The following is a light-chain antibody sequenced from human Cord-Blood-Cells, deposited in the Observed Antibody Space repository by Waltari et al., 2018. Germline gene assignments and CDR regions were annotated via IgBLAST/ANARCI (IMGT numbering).Light chain of an antibody. CDR1: SSNIGSNY. CDR2: RNK. J-gene: IGLJ1*01. CDR3: ATWDDSLSGPV. Sequence: QSVLTQPPSASGTPGQRVTISCSGSSSNIGSNYVYWYQQLPGTAPKLLIYRNKQRPSGVPDRFSGAKSGTSASLAISGRRSEDEADYYCATWDDSLSGPVFGTGTKVTVL. V-gene: IGLV1-47*01.